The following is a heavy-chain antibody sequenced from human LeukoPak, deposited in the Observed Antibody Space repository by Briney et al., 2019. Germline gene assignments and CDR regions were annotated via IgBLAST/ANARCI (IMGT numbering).Heavy chain of an antibody. CDR2: INHSGST. Sequence: SETLSLTCAVYGGSFSGYYWSWIRQPPGKGLEWIGEINHSGSTNYNPSLKSRVTISVDTSKNQFSLKLSSVTAADTAVYYCARGLSYCSSGSCYAYYFDYWGQGTLVTVSS. CDR1: GGSFSGYY. CDR3: ARGLSYCSSGSCYAYYFDY. J-gene: IGHJ4*02. D-gene: IGHD2-15*01. V-gene: IGHV4-34*01.